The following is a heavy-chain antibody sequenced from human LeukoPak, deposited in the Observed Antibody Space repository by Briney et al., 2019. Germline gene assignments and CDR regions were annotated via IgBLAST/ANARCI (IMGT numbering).Heavy chain of an antibody. D-gene: IGHD3-10*01. CDR2: NYPSWST. J-gene: IGHJ6*03. CDR1: GHSLRNDY. Sequence: SESLSLTCTVGGHSLRNDYCGWIREPRGRGVERNGYNYPSWSTNYNPSLKSRVTISIGTSKKQFSLKLSSVTAGDTAVYYCAMAYYYSAGRLEIYYMDVWGKGTTVTVSS. V-gene: IGHV4-4*08. CDR3: AMAYYYSAGRLEIYYMDV.